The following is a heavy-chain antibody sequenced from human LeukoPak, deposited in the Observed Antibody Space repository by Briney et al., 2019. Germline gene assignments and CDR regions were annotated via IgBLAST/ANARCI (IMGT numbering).Heavy chain of an antibody. CDR2: IYYSGST. Sequence: SETLSLTCTVSGGSISSSSYYWGWIRQPPGKGLEWIGSIYYSGSTYYNPSLKSRVTISVDTSKNQFSLKLSSVTAADTAVYYCAGGGGGYYNLFYFDYWGQGTLVTVSS. J-gene: IGHJ4*02. D-gene: IGHD3-9*01. CDR3: AGGGGGYYNLFYFDY. CDR1: GGSISSSSYY. V-gene: IGHV4-39*01.